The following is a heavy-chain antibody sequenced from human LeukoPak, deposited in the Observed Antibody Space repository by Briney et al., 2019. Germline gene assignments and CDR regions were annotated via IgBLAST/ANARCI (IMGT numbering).Heavy chain of an antibody. J-gene: IGHJ4*02. CDR3: ARDQYDTWSRRGNFDS. Sequence: DPGGSLRLSCVASGFTFGKYWMSWVRQAPGKGLEWVANIELDGSEKNYVDSVKGRFTISRDNTKNSLYLQMNSLRAEDTAVFYCARDQYDTWSRRGNFDSWGQGTLVIVSS. V-gene: IGHV3-7*03. CDR2: IELDGSEK. CDR1: GFTFGKYW. D-gene: IGHD3-3*01.